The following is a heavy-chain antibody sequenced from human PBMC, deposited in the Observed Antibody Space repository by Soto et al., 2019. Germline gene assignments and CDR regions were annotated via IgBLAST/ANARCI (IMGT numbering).Heavy chain of an antibody. D-gene: IGHD2-8*01. J-gene: IGHJ6*02. V-gene: IGHV1-3*01. Sequence: ASVKVSCKASGYTFTSYAMHWLRQSPGQRLEWMGWINAGNGNTKYSQKFQGRVTITRDTSVSTAYMELSSLRSEDTAVYYCAREYCTNGVCYNYYYYYGMDVWGQGTTVTVSS. CDR2: INAGNGNT. CDR1: GYTFTSYA. CDR3: AREYCTNGVCYNYYYYYGMDV.